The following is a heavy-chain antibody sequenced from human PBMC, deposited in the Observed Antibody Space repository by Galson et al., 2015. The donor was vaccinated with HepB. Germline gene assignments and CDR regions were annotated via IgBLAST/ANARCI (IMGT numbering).Heavy chain of an antibody. V-gene: IGHV1-18*04. CDR2: ISNYNGNT. CDR1: GYTFTSYG. Sequence: SVKVSCKASGYTFTSYGISWVRQAPGQGLEWMGWISNYNGNTKYAQKLQGRVTMTTDTSTSTAYMELRSLRSDDTAVYYCARALRSTMVRGVIPPLDYWGQGTLVTVSS. D-gene: IGHD3-10*01. CDR3: ARALRSTMVRGVIPPLDY. J-gene: IGHJ4*02.